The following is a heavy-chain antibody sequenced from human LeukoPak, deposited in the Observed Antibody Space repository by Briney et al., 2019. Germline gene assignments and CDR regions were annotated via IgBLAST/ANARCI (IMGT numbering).Heavy chain of an antibody. V-gene: IGHV3-33*01. CDR2: IAYDGSRA. J-gene: IGHJ4*02. CDR3: TRYNNDHFDY. D-gene: IGHD1-14*01. CDR1: GFTFGGYG. Sequence: PGGSLRLSCAGSGFTFGGYGMHWFRQTPGKGLEWVAVIAYDGSRAFYADSVKGRFTISRDNSKNTMSVQMVDLRAEDTAVYYCTRYNNDHFDYWGQGTLVTVSS.